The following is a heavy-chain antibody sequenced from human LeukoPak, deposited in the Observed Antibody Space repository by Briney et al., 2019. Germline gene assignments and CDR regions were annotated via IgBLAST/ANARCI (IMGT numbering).Heavy chain of an antibody. J-gene: IGHJ6*02. CDR3: ARGYCSSTSCPLGSLYYYYYGMDV. CDR1: GFTFSSCA. V-gene: IGHV3-30-3*01. Sequence: GGPLRLSCAASGFTFSSCAMHGVRQAPDKVLEWVAVISYDGGNKYCASSLKDRFTISRDNSKNTLYLKMSSLRDEDTAVYYCARGYCSSTSCPLGSLYYYYYGMDVWGQGTAITVSS. D-gene: IGHD2-2*01. CDR2: ISYDGGNK.